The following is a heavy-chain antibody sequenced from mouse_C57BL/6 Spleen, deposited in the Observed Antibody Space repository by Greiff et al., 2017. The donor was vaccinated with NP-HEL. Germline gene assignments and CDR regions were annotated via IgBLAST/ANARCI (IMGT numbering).Heavy chain of an antibody. CDR1: GFTFSSYT. Sequence: EVKLMESGGGLVKPGGSLKLSCAASGFTFSSYTMSWVRQTPEKRLEWVATISGGGGNTYYPDSVKGRFTISRDNAKNTLYLQMSSLRSEDTALYYCARQNSSGSMDYWGQGTSVTVSS. V-gene: IGHV5-9*01. D-gene: IGHD3-2*02. J-gene: IGHJ4*01. CDR3: ARQNSSGSMDY. CDR2: ISGGGGNT.